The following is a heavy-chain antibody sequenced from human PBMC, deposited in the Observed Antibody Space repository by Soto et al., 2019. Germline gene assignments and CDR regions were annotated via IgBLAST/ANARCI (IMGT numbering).Heavy chain of an antibody. Sequence: QVQLVQSGAEVKKPGSSVKVSCKASGGTFSSYTISWVRQAPGQGLEWMGRIIPILGIANYAQKFQGRVTITADKSTSTAYMDLSSLRSEDTAVYYCARVRGSGQVDYWGQGTLVTVSS. CDR3: ARVRGSGQVDY. D-gene: IGHD2-15*01. CDR1: GGTFSSYT. V-gene: IGHV1-69*02. J-gene: IGHJ4*02. CDR2: IIPILGIA.